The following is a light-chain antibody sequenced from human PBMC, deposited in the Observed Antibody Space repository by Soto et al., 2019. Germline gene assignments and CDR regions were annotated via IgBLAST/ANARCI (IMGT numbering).Light chain of an antibody. CDR1: SSDVGSYNL. V-gene: IGLV2-23*01. CDR3: CSYAGSSTWV. J-gene: IGLJ3*02. CDR2: EGS. Sequence: QSALTQPASVSGSPGQSITISCTGTSSDVGSYNLVSWYQQHPGKAPKLMIYEGSKRPSGVSNRFSGSKSGNTASLTISGIKAEDEADYHCCSYAGSSTWVFGGGTQLTVL.